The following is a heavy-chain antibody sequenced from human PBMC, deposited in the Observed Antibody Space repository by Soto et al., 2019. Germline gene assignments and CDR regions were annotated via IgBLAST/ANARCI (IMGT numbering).Heavy chain of an antibody. Sequence: GGSLRLSCAASGFTFSSYGMHWVRQAPGKGLEWVAVISYDGSNKYYADSVKGRFTISRDNSKNTLYLQMNSLRAEDTAVYYCAKDYEQLNVAAAGTATWFDPWGQGTLVTVSS. J-gene: IGHJ5*02. D-gene: IGHD6-13*01. CDR1: GFTFSSYG. CDR3: AKDYEQLNVAAAGTATWFDP. CDR2: ISYDGSNK. V-gene: IGHV3-30*18.